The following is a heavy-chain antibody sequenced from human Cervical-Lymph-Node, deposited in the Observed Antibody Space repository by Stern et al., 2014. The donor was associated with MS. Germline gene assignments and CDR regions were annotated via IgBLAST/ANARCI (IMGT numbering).Heavy chain of an antibody. CDR2: MWYDGSNR. J-gene: IGHJ1*01. CDR1: GFTFSSSG. D-gene: IGHD4-23*01. Sequence: VQLVESGGGVVQPGRSLRLSCAASGFTFSSSGMHWVRQAPGKGLEGLAIMWYDGSNRYYADSVKGRFTISRDNSKNTLYLQMNSLRAEDTAVYYCAREGGNTAEYFQHWGQGTLVTVSS. V-gene: IGHV3-33*01. CDR3: AREGGNTAEYFQH.